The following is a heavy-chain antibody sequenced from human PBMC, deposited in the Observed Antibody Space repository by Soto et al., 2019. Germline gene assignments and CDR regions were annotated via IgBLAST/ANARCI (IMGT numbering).Heavy chain of an antibody. CDR1: GYSITIHG. J-gene: IGHJ4*02. CDR3: GKDIRSGSIDY. CDR2: IWSHGTGQ. V-gene: IGHV3-33*02. D-gene: IGHD1-1*01. Sequence: GGSLRLSCAASGYSITIHGMHWVRQAPGKGLEWVALIWSHGTGQYYADSVRGRFTVSRDTSTNTVFLQMHSLRADDTATYYCGKDIRSGSIDYWGQGTPVTVSS.